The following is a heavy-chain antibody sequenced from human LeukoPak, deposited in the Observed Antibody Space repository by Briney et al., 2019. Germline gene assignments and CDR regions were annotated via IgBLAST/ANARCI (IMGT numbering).Heavy chain of an antibody. D-gene: IGHD3-22*01. CDR1: GGSISSYY. CDR2: IYYRGST. CDR3: ARDGYYDSSGYNRDAFDI. Sequence: SETLSLTCTVSGGSISSYYWSWVRQPPGKGLEWVGYIYYRGSTNYNPSLKSRVTISVDTSKNQFSLKLSSVTAADTAVYYCARDGYYDSSGYNRDAFDIWGQGTMVTVSS. J-gene: IGHJ3*02. V-gene: IGHV4-59*12.